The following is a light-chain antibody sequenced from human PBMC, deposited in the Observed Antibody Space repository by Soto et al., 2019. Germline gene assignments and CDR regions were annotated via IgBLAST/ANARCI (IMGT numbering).Light chain of an antibody. CDR3: QQYYYRPPYT. CDR1: QTVSTN. Sequence: EIVMTQSTATLAASPGERVTLSCRASQTVSTNLAWYQQKRGQAPRLLIYGASTRATDFPARFSGSGSGTEFTLTISSLQSEDFGVYYCQQYYYRPPYTFGQGTKLEIK. CDR2: GAS. V-gene: IGKV3-15*01. J-gene: IGKJ2*01.